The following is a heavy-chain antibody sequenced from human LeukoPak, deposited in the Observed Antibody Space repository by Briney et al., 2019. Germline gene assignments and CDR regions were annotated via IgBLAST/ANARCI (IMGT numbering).Heavy chain of an antibody. CDR3: ARGQEKDDYGSDY. CDR1: GFTLSSHA. D-gene: IGHD3-10*01. V-gene: IGHV3-30-3*01. CDR2: ISYDGSHK. Sequence: GRSLRLSCTASGFTLSSHAMHWVRQAPGKGLEWVVVISYDGSHKYYADSVKGRFTISRDNSKNTLYLQMNSLTAEDTAVYYCARGQEKDDYGSDYWGQGTLVTVSS. J-gene: IGHJ4*02.